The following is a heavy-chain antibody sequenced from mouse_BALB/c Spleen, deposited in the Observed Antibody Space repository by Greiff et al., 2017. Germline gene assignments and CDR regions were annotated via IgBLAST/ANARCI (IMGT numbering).Heavy chain of an antibody. J-gene: IGHJ3*01. CDR1: GFNFTDYY. V-gene: IGHV14-1*02. D-gene: IGHD2-4*01. CDR3: ARSTMITTWFAY. Sequence: VHVKQSGAELVRPGALVKLSCKASGFNFTDYYMHWVKQRPEQGLEWIGWIDPENGNTIYDPKFQGKASITADTSSNTAYLQLSSLTSEDTAVYYCARSTMITTWFAYWGQGTLVTVSA. CDR2: IDPENGNT.